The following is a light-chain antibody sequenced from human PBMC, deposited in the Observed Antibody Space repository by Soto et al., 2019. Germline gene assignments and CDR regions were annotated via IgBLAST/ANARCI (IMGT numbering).Light chain of an antibody. CDR3: QHYNSYSEA. V-gene: IGKV1-5*03. CDR1: QGVSSW. J-gene: IGKJ1*01. Sequence: IQLTHSPSSLSASFGDRVTITCRASQGVSSWLAWYQQKPGKAPKLLIYKASTLKSGVPSRFSGSGSGTEFTLTISSLQPDDFATYYCQHYNSYSEAFGQGTKVDI. CDR2: KAS.